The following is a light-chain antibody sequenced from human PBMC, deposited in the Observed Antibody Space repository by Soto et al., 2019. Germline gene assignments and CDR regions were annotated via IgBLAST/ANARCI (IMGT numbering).Light chain of an antibody. CDR2: DDT. CDR1: TIGSES. J-gene: IGLJ1*01. Sequence: SCELTQPPSVSVAPGQTARISCGGDTIGSESVHWYQQKPGQAPVLVVYDDTDRPSGIPERFSGSSSGTTATLTISRVEAGDEADYYCQVWDGTRDHCVFGTGTKLTVL. V-gene: IGLV3-21*02. CDR3: QVWDGTRDHCV.